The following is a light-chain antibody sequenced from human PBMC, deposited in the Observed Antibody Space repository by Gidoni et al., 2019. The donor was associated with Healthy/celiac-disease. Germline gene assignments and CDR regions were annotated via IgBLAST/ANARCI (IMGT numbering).Light chain of an antibody. Sequence: EIVLTQSPATLSLSPGERATLSCRASQSVSSYLAWYQQKPGQAPRLLIYDASNRATGIPARFSGSGSGTDFTLTISSLEPEDFAVYYCQQRSNWPGLVTFGGGTKVEIK. V-gene: IGKV3-11*01. J-gene: IGKJ4*01. CDR3: QQRSNWPGLVT. CDR1: QSVSSY. CDR2: DAS.